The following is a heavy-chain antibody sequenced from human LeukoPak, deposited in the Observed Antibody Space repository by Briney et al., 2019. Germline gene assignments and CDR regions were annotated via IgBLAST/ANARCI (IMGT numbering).Heavy chain of an antibody. Sequence: ASVKVSCKVSGYTLTELSMHWVRQAPGQGLEWMGIINPSGGSTSYAQKFQGRVTMTRDTSTSTVYMELSSLRSEDTAVYYCAREMPYYYGSGSWGFDYWGQGTLVTVSS. CDR2: INPSGGST. V-gene: IGHV1-46*01. CDR1: GYTLTELS. J-gene: IGHJ4*02. D-gene: IGHD3-10*01. CDR3: AREMPYYYGSGSWGFDY.